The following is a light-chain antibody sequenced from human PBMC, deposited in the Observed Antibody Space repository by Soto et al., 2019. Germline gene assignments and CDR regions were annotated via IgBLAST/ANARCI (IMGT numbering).Light chain of an antibody. V-gene: IGKV2-28*01. CDR2: LGS. J-gene: IGKJ1*01. Sequence: IVVTQSPLSLPVTPGEPASISCRSNQSLLHASGYSYLDWYLQKPGQSPQLLIYLGSNRASGVPYRFSCSGSGTEFTLTVSRVEAEDAGVYYCLQALRTHPTLGQWTTVDIK. CDR3: LQALRTHPT. CDR1: QSLLHASGYSY.